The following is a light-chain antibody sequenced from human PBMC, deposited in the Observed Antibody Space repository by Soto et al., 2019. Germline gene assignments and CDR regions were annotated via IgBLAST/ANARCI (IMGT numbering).Light chain of an antibody. CDR1: QGIADS. CDR3: QQYHNLPSAYT. Sequence: DIQLTQSPSSLSASIGDRVTITCRTSQGIADSLNWYQQKPGKAPKLLIYEASNLETGVPSRFSGRRSGTDFTFTISSLQPEDVATYFCQQYHNLPSAYTFGQGTKLEIK. CDR2: EAS. J-gene: IGKJ2*01. V-gene: IGKV1-33*01.